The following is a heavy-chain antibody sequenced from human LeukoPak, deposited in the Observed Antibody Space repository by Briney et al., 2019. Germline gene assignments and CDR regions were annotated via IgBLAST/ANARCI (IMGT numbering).Heavy chain of an antibody. J-gene: IGHJ3*02. CDR2: ISSSSSTI. V-gene: IGHV3-11*04. CDR3: ARDPLGTMEDAFDI. D-gene: IGHD4/OR15-4a*01. CDR1: GFTFSDYY. Sequence: GGSLRLSCAASGFTFSDYYMNWIRQAPGKGLEWVSYISSSSSTIYYADSVKGRFTISRDNAKNSLYLQMNSLRAEDTAVYYCARDPLGTMEDAFDIWGQGTMVTVSS.